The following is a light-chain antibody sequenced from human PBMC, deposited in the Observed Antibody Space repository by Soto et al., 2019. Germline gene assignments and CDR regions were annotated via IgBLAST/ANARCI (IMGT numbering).Light chain of an antibody. CDR1: QDISNY. V-gene: IGKV1-33*01. J-gene: IGKJ4*01. CDR3: QQYDNLPLT. Sequence: DIQMTQSPSSLSASVGDRVTITCQASQDISNYLNWYQQKPGKAPKLLIYDASNLETGVPSRFSGSGSGTDFTFSISSLQPEGIAKYYCQQYDNLPLTFGGGTKVEIK. CDR2: DAS.